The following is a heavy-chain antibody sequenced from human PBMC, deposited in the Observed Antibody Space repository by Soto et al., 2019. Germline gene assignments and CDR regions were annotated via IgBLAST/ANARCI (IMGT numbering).Heavy chain of an antibody. Sequence: GASVKVSCKASGGTFSSYAISWVRQAPGQGLEWMGGIIPIFGTANYAQKFQGRVTITADKSTSTAYMELSSLRSEDTAVYYCASVDTGDYYFDYWGQGTLVTVSS. J-gene: IGHJ4*02. V-gene: IGHV1-69*06. CDR1: GGTFSSYA. CDR3: ASVDTGDYYFDY. D-gene: IGHD3-10*01. CDR2: IIPIFGTA.